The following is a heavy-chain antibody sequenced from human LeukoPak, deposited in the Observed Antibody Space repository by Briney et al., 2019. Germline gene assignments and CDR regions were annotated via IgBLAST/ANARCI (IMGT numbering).Heavy chain of an antibody. D-gene: IGHD3-9*01. CDR1: GFTFSSYS. J-gene: IGHJ4*02. CDR2: ISSGSSTI. Sequence: GGSLRLSCAASGFTFSSYSMNWVRQAPGKGLEWVSYISSGSSTIYYADSVKGRFTISRDNAKNSLYLQMNSLRDEDTAVYYCARDQGDDILTGYYTGNFDYWGQGTLVTVSS. V-gene: IGHV3-48*02. CDR3: ARDQGDDILTGYYTGNFDY.